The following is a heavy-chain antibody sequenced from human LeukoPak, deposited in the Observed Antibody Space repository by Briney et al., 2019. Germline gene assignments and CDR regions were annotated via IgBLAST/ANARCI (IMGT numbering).Heavy chain of an antibody. CDR2: IRFDGNEN. CDR1: GFTFSSYG. J-gene: IGHJ6*02. Sequence: GGSLRLSCAASGFTFSSYGMHWVRQAPGKGLEWVAFIRFDGNENYYADSVKGRFTISRDNSKNTLYLRMNSLRADDTAIYYCANTIAVAGFYYYYGMDVWGQGTTVTVSS. V-gene: IGHV3-30*02. D-gene: IGHD6-19*01. CDR3: ANTIAVAGFYYYYGMDV.